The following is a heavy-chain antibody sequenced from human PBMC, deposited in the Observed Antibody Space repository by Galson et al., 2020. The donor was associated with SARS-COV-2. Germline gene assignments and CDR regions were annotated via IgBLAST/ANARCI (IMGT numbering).Heavy chain of an antibody. J-gene: IGHJ4*02. D-gene: IGHD3-3*01. CDR3: ARDGDYDIWSGYYRNFDY. CDR1: GLTFSTSA. V-gene: IGHV3-30*04. CDR2: ISYDGRHN. Sequence: GESLKISCAASGLTFSTSAMHWVRQAPGKGLEWLALISYDGRHNFYADSVKGRFTISRENSKDTLYLQLNSLRVEDTAVYYCARDGDYDIWSGYYRNFDYWGQGTLVTVSS.